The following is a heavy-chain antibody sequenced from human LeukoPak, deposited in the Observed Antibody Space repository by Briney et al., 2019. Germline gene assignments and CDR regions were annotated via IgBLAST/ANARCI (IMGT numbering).Heavy chain of an antibody. CDR1: GFTFSDYS. D-gene: IGHD1-1*01. CDR3: VGGPDWKRPFDY. Sequence: PGGSLRLSCAASGFTFSDYSMNWVRQAPGKGLEWISYISSGSSTIYYADSVKGRFTVSRDNAKNSVYLQMNSLRVDDTAMYYCVGGPDWKRPFDYWGQGTLVTVSS. V-gene: IGHV3-48*01. CDR2: ISSGSSTI. J-gene: IGHJ4*02.